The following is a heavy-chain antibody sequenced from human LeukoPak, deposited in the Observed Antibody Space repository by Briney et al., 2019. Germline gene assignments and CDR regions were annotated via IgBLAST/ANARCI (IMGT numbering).Heavy chain of an antibody. J-gene: IGHJ6*02. Sequence: GGSLRLSCAASGFTFTTYWMHWVRQAPGKGLVWVSRINSDGSITSYAVSVKGRFTISRDNAKNTLYLQMNSLRAEDTAVYYCARDAVDTANAVWGQGTTVTVSS. CDR2: INSDGSIT. CDR1: GFTFTTYW. D-gene: IGHD5-18*01. V-gene: IGHV3-74*01. CDR3: ARDAVDTANAV.